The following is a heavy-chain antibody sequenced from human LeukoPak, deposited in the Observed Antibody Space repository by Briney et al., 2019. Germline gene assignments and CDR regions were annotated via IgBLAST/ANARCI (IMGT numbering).Heavy chain of an antibody. CDR1: GYTFTSYY. D-gene: IGHD6-19*01. CDR3: ARDQGGEQWLVRAFDI. V-gene: IGHV1-46*01. J-gene: IGHJ3*02. CDR2: INPSGGST. Sequence: ASVKVSCKASGYTFTSYYMHWVRQAPGQGLEWMGIINPSGGSTSYAQKFQGRVTMTRDMSTSTVYMELSSLRSEDTAVYYCARDQGGEQWLVRAFDIWGQGTMVTVSS.